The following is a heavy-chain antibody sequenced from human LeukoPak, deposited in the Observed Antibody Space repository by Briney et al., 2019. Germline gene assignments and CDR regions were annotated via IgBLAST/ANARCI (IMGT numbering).Heavy chain of an antibody. CDR3: AKDAVAGTWLHY. CDR2: IRGDGRTT. J-gene: IGHJ4*02. CDR1: GFTFGDYA. V-gene: IGHV3-43*02. D-gene: IGHD6-19*01. Sequence: GSLRLSCAASGFTFGDYAMHWVRQAPGKGLEWVSLIRGDGRTTSYAGSVKGRFTISRDNSKNSLYLQMSSLSGEDTAMYYCAKDAVAGTWLHYWGQGTLVTVSS.